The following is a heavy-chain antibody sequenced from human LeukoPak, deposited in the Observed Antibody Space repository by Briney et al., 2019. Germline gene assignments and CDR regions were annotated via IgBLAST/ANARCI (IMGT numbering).Heavy chain of an antibody. CDR1: GFTFSSYG. V-gene: IGHV3-33*06. Sequence: GGSLRLSCAASGFTFSSYGMHWVRQAPGKGLEWVAVIWYDGSNKYYADSVRGRFTISRDNSRNTLYLQMDSLRAGDTAVYYCAKDARGPEYWGQGTLVTVSS. CDR2: IWYDGSNK. D-gene: IGHD5-12*01. CDR3: AKDARGPEY. J-gene: IGHJ4*02.